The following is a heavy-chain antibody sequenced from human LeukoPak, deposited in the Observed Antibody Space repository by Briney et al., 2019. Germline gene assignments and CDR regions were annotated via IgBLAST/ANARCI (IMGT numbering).Heavy chain of an antibody. CDR1: GFTFSSYW. D-gene: IGHD4-17*01. Sequence: GGSLRLSCEASGFTFSSYWMSWVRQAPGKGLEWVASIKRDGSEKYYGDSVKGRFTISRDNARKSLYLQMNSLRAEDTAVYYCATVSTTVTNLFDSWGQGTLVTVSS. J-gene: IGHJ4*02. CDR3: ATVSTTVTNLFDS. V-gene: IGHV3-7*03. CDR2: IKRDGSEK.